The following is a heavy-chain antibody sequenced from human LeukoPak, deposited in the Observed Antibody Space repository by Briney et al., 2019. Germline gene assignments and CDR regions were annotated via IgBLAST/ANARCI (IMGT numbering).Heavy chain of an antibody. CDR2: IYTSGST. Sequence: LRETLSLTCTVSGGSISSYHWSWIRQPAGKGLEWIGRIYTSGSTNYNPSLKSRVTMSVDTSKNRFSLKLSSVTAADTAVYYCARGSDSSSWYNWFDPWGQGTLVTVSS. J-gene: IGHJ5*02. CDR1: GGSISSYH. D-gene: IGHD6-13*01. CDR3: ARGSDSSSWYNWFDP. V-gene: IGHV4-4*07.